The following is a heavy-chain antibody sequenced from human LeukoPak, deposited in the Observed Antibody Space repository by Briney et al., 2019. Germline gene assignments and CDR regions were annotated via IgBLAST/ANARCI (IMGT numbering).Heavy chain of an antibody. CDR2: ITSSSSYI. J-gene: IGHJ4*02. CDR3: ARDRLHYGEYEKTFDY. Sequence: GGSLRLSCAASGFTFSSYSMNWVRQAPGKGLEWVSSITSSSSYIYYADSVKGRFTISRDNAKNSLYLQMNSLRAEDTAVYYCARDRLHYGEYEKTFDYWGQGTLVTVSS. CDR1: GFTFSSYS. V-gene: IGHV3-21*01. D-gene: IGHD4-17*01.